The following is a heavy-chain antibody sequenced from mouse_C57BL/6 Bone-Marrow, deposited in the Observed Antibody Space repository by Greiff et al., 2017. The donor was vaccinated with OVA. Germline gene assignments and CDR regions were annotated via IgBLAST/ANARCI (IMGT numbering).Heavy chain of an antibody. V-gene: IGHV5-17*01. J-gene: IGHJ1*03. CDR3: ARTFSRYWYFDV. CDR2: ISSGSSTI. CDR1: GFTFSDYG. Sequence: EVMLVESGGGLVKPGGSLKLSCAASGFTFSDYGMHWVRQAPEKGLEWVAYISSGSSTIYYADTAKGRFTISRDNAKNTLFLQMTSLRSEDTAMYYCARTFSRYWYFDVWGTGTTVTVSS.